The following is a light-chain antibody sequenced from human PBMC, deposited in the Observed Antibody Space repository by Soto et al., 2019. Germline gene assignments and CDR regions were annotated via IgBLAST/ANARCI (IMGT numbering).Light chain of an antibody. V-gene: IGKV3D-15*01. CDR1: QSVSGN. CDR3: QQYNNWPPT. Sequence: EIVMTQSPATLSVSPGERATLSCRASQSVSGNLAWYQQKPGQAPRLLIYGASTRATGIPARFCGSGSGTDFPLTLSRLQSEDFVVYYCQQYNNWPPTFGQGPKVQL. CDR2: GAS. J-gene: IGKJ1*01.